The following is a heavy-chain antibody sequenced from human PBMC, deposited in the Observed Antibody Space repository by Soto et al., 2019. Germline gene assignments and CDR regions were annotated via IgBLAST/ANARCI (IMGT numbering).Heavy chain of an antibody. CDR1: GYTFTSYG. CDR2: ISAYNGNT. CDR3: ARGKRGYSGYGSGTWFDP. V-gene: IGHV1-18*01. D-gene: IGHD5-12*01. Sequence: GASGKVSCKASGYTFTSYGISWGRQAPGQRLEWMGWISAYNGNTNYAQKLQGIVTMTTDTSTSTAYMELRSLRSDDTAVYYCARGKRGYSGYGSGTWFDPWGQGTLVTVSS. J-gene: IGHJ5*02.